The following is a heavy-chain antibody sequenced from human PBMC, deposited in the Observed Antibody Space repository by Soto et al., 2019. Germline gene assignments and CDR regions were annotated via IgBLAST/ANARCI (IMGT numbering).Heavy chain of an antibody. V-gene: IGHV3-13*05. Sequence: PVGYLRLSCAASVFTFSSYDMHCVRQSTGKGLEWVSAIGTAGDPYYPGSVKGRFTISRENAKNSLYLQMNSLRAGDTAVYYCARMNYSSYGMQVWGQATTVT. CDR2: IGTAGDP. CDR1: VFTFSSYD. CDR3: ARMNYSSYGMQV. J-gene: IGHJ6*01.